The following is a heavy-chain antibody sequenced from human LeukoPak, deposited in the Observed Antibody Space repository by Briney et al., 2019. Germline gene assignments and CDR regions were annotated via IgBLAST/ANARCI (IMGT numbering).Heavy chain of an antibody. D-gene: IGHD3-10*01. Sequence: GASVKVSCTASGYTFTGYYMHWVRQAPGQGLEWMGWINPNSGGTNYAQKFQGRVTMTRDTSISTAYMELSRLRSDDTAVYYCARDLLLWFGELGKGPFDYWGQGTLVTVSS. V-gene: IGHV1-2*02. CDR1: GYTFTGYY. CDR2: INPNSGGT. CDR3: ARDLLLWFGELGKGPFDY. J-gene: IGHJ4*02.